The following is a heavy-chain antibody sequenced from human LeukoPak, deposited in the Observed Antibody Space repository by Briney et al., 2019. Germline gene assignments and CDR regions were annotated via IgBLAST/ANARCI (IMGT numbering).Heavy chain of an antibody. Sequence: SGTLSLTCAVSGGSISSSNWWSWVRQPPGKGLEWIGEIYHSGSTNYNPSLKSRVTISVDKSKNQFSLKLSSVTAADTAVYYCARDMYYDSSGYYLKGVDAFDIWGQGTMVTVSS. D-gene: IGHD3-22*01. CDR1: GGSISSSNW. CDR3: ARDMYYDSSGYYLKGVDAFDI. CDR2: IYHSGST. J-gene: IGHJ3*02. V-gene: IGHV4-4*02.